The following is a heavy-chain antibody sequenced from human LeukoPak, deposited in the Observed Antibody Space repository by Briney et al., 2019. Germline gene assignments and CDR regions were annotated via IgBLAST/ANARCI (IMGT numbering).Heavy chain of an antibody. J-gene: IGHJ4*02. D-gene: IGHD3-10*01. CDR2: IYYTGST. CDR3: ARGALWFGELSYYFDY. CDR1: GGSISSYY. Sequence: SETLSLTCAVSGGSISSYYWSWIRQPPGKGLEWIGYIYYTGSTNYNPSLKSRVTISVDTSKNQFSLKLSSLTAADTAVYYCARGALWFGELSYYFDYWGQGTLVTVSS. V-gene: IGHV4-59*01.